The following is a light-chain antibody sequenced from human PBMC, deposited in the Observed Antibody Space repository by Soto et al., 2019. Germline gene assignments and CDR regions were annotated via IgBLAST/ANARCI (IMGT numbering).Light chain of an antibody. CDR2: SNN. Sequence: QSVLTQPPSASGTPGQRVSISWSGSSSNIGSNTVNWYQQLPGTAPKLLIYSNNQRPSGVPDRFSGSKSGTSASLAISGLQPQDEADYYCAAWDDSLNGVVFGGGTKVTVL. J-gene: IGLJ2*01. CDR3: AAWDDSLNGVV. V-gene: IGLV1-44*01. CDR1: SSNIGSNT.